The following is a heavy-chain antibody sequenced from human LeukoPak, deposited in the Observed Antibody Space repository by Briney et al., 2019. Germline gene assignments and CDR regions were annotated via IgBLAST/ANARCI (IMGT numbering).Heavy chain of an antibody. CDR2: IIPIFGTA. J-gene: IGHJ6*02. Sequence: SVKVSCKASGGTFSSYAISWVRQAPGQGLEWMGGIIPIFGTANYAQKFQGRVTITADESTSTAYMELSSLRSEDTAVYYCARAVQVFYYHYGMDVWGQGTTVTVSS. V-gene: IGHV1-69*13. CDR3: ARAVQVFYYHYGMDV. D-gene: IGHD1-1*01. CDR1: GGTFSSYA.